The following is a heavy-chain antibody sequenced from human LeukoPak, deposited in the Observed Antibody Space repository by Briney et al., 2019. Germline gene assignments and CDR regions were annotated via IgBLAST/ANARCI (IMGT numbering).Heavy chain of an antibody. Sequence: SETLSLTCAVYGGSFSGYYWSWIRQPPGKGLEWIGYIYYSGSTNYNPSLKSRVTISVDTSKNQFSLKLSSVTAADTAVYYCARFGSTGYSSSWYAGGLDYFDYWGQGTLVTVSS. V-gene: IGHV4-59*01. CDR1: GGSFSGYY. CDR2: IYYSGST. J-gene: IGHJ4*02. D-gene: IGHD6-13*01. CDR3: ARFGSTGYSSSWYAGGLDYFDY.